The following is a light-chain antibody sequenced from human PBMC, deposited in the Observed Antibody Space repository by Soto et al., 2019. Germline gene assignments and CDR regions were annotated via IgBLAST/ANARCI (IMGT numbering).Light chain of an antibody. J-gene: IGKJ1*01. CDR1: QSFLYSSNNKNY. CDR3: QQYYSTPWT. V-gene: IGKV4-1*01. Sequence: DIVMTHSPDSLAVSLGERATINCKSSQSFLYSSNNKNYLAWYQQKPGQPPKLLIYWASTRESGVPDRFSGSGPGTDFTLTVSSLQAEDVAVYYCQQYYSTPWTFGQGTKVDIK. CDR2: WAS.